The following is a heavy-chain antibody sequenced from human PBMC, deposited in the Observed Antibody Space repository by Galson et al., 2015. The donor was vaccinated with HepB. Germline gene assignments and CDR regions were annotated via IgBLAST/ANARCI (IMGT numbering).Heavy chain of an antibody. D-gene: IGHD4-17*01. V-gene: IGHV1-69*13. CDR1: GGTFSSYA. CDR2: IIPIFGTA. CDR3: ASQTDGDYLRGYWYFDL. J-gene: IGHJ2*01. Sequence: SVKVSCKASGGTFSSYAISWVRQAPGQGLEWMGGIIPIFGTANYAQKFQGRVTITADESTSTAYMELSSLRSEDTAVYYCASQTDGDYLRGYWYFDLWGRGTLVTVSS.